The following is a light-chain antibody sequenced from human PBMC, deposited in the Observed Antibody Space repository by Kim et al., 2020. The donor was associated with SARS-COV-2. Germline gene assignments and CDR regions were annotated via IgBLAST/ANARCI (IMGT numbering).Light chain of an antibody. J-gene: IGKJ1*01. CDR1: QSISGW. CDR2: RAS. V-gene: IGKV1-5*03. Sequence: DIQMTQSPSTLSASVGDRVTITCRASQSISGWLAWYQHKPGKAPKLLIYRASDLETGVPSRFSGSGSGTEFTLTISSLQPDDFATYYCQQYNSHSRTFGQGTKVDIK. CDR3: QQYNSHSRT.